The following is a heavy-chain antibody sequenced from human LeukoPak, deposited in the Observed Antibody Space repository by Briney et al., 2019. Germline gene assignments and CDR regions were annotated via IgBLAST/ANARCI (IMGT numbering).Heavy chain of an antibody. D-gene: IGHD6-19*01. CDR3: ARDKVSSSGWYDFDY. Sequence: GASVKVSCKASGYTFTSYHMHWVRQAPGQGLEWMGIINPSGGTTNYAQKFRGRVTMTRDMSTSTVYMELSSLRSEDTAVYYCARDKVSSSGWYDFDYWGQGTLVTVSS. CDR2: INPSGGTT. J-gene: IGHJ4*02. CDR1: GYTFTSYH. V-gene: IGHV1-46*01.